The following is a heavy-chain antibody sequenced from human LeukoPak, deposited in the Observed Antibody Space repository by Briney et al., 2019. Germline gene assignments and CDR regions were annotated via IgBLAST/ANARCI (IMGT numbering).Heavy chain of an antibody. CDR3: AKRGKEVAGTDWFDP. Sequence: PGGSLRLSCAAPGFTFSNYAMSWVRQAPGKGLEWVSTISGGSGSTYHADSVKGRFTISRDNSKSTLYLQMNSLRAEDTAVYYCAKRGKEVAGTDWFDPWGQGTLVTVSS. D-gene: IGHD6-19*01. CDR1: GFTFSNYA. J-gene: IGHJ5*02. CDR2: ISGGSGST. V-gene: IGHV3-23*01.